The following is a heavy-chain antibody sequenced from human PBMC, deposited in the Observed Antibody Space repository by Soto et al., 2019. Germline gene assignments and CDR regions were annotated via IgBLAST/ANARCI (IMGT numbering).Heavy chain of an antibody. CDR1: GYSFTNYW. CDR2: IYPGDSDT. V-gene: IGHV5-51*01. Sequence: PGESLKISCQCSGYSFTNYWIGWVRQMPGKGLEWMGIIYPGDSDTRYSPSFQGQVTISADKSISTAYLQWSSLKASDTAMYYCAREAVAGLQSWDYWGQGTLVTVSS. D-gene: IGHD6-19*01. CDR3: AREAVAGLQSWDY. J-gene: IGHJ4*02.